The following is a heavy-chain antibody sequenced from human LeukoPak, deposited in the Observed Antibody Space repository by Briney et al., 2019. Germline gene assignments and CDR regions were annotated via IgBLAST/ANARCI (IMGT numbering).Heavy chain of an antibody. J-gene: IGHJ4*02. CDR1: GGSISSSSYY. CDR3: ARVTGYMIEDYFDY. D-gene: IGHD3-22*01. CDR2: IYYSGST. V-gene: IGHV4-39*07. Sequence: SETLSLTCTVSGGSISSSSYYWGWIRQPPGKGLEWIGSIYYSGSTYYNPSLKSRVTISVDTSKDQFSLRLSSVTAADTAVYYCARVTGYMIEDYFDYWGQGTLVTVSS.